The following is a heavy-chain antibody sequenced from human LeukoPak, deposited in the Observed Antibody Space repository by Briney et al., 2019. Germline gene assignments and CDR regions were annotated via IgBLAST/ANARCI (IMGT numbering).Heavy chain of an antibody. CDR3: ARGNLGDYVWGSYHIPIDY. J-gene: IGHJ4*02. CDR2: IIPIFGTA. V-gene: IGHV1-69*05. Sequence: SVKVSCKASGGTFSSYAISWVRQAPGQGLEWMGGIIPIFGTANYAQKFQGRVTITTDESTSTAYMELSSLRSEDTAVYYCARGNLGDYVWGSYHIPIDYWGQGTLVTVSS. CDR1: GGTFSSYA. D-gene: IGHD3-16*02.